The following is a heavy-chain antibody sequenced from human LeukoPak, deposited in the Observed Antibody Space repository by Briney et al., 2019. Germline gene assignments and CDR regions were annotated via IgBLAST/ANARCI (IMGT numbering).Heavy chain of an antibody. CDR1: GFTFSNYA. CDR3: ARGAPRNYDFWSGPFDY. D-gene: IGHD3-3*01. CDR2: RSYDGSNK. J-gene: IGHJ4*02. V-gene: IGHV3-30-3*01. Sequence: GGSLRLSCAASGFTFSNYAMHWVRQAPGKGLEWVALRSYDGSNKCYADSVKGRFTISRDNSKNTLYLQMNSLRGEDTAVYYCARGAPRNYDFWSGPFDYWGQGSLVTVSS.